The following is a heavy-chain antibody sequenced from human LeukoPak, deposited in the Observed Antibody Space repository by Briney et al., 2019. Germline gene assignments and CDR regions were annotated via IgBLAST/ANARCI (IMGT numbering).Heavy chain of an antibody. J-gene: IGHJ4*02. CDR3: ASIIAAAGFDY. D-gene: IGHD6-13*01. CDR1: Y. Sequence: YMXWVRQALGQGLEWMGIINPSGGSTSYAQKFQGRVTMTRDTSTSTVYMELSSLRSEDTAVYYCASIIAAAGFDYWGQGTLVTVSS. CDR2: INPSGGST. V-gene: IGHV1-46*01.